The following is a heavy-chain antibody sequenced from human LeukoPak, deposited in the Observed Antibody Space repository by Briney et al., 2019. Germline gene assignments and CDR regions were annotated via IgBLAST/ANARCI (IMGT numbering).Heavy chain of an antibody. V-gene: IGHV3-23*01. CDR1: GFTFSSYA. CDR2: ISGSGGST. D-gene: IGHD5-18*01. CDR3: AKPQDTAMFYYFDY. J-gene: IGHJ4*02. Sequence: GGSLRLSCAASGFTFSSYAMSWVRQAPGKGLEWVSAISGSGGSTYYADSVKGRSTISRDNSKDTLYLQMNSLRAEDTAVYYCAKPQDTAMFYYFDYWGQGTLVTVSS.